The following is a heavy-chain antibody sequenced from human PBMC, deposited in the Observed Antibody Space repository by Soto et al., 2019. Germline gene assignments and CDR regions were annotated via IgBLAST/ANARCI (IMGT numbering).Heavy chain of an antibody. CDR2: IYWDDDK. Sequence: QITLKESGPTLVKPTQTLTLTCTFSGFSLDTSGAAVGWIRQPPGKGLEWLSVIYWDDDKRSSPSLRSRLTIPKDTSKNQVVLRMTNMDPADTATYYCAHRDRASGGLFDYWVQGTLVTVSS. CDR3: AHRDRASGGLFDY. D-gene: IGHD3-10*01. V-gene: IGHV2-5*02. J-gene: IGHJ4*02. CDR1: GFSLDTSGAA.